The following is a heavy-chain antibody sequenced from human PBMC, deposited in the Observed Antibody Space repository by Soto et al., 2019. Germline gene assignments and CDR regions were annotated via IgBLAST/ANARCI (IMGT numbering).Heavy chain of an antibody. J-gene: IGHJ4*02. CDR1: GFTFSSYW. CDR2: IKQDGSEK. Sequence: EVQLVESGGGLVQPGGSLRLSCAASGFTFSSYWMSWVRQAPGKGLEWVANIKQDGSEKYNVDSVKGRFTISRDNAKNSVYLQLNSLRAEDTAVYYCARGTAVAGLRFEYWGQGALVTVSS. V-gene: IGHV3-7*04. D-gene: IGHD6-19*01. CDR3: ARGTAVAGLRFEY.